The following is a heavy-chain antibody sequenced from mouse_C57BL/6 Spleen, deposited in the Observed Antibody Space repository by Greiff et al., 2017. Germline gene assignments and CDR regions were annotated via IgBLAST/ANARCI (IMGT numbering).Heavy chain of an antibody. D-gene: IGHD1-1*01. CDR2: ILPGSGST. CDR3: ARSRYYYGSSYDWYFDV. CDR1: GYTFTGYW. J-gene: IGHJ1*03. V-gene: IGHV1-9*01. Sequence: QVQLKESGAELMKPGASVKLSCKATGYTFTGYWIEWVKQRPGHGLEWIGEILPGSGSTNYNEKFKGKATFTADTSSNTAYMQLSSLTTEDPAIYYCARSRYYYGSSYDWYFDVWGTGTTVTVSS.